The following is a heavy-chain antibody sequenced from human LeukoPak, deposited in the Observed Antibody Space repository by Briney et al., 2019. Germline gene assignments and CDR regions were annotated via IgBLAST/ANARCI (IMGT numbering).Heavy chain of an antibody. CDR1: GDSISSYY. CDR3: ARQGAVDI. J-gene: IGHJ3*02. CDR2: VYSSGSA. Sequence: SETLSLTCTVSGDSISSYYWSWIRQPPGKGLEWIGFVYSSGSANYSPSLKSRVTMSVDMSKNQFSLKLRSVTAADTAVYYCARQGAVDIWGQGTMVIVSS. V-gene: IGHV4-4*09.